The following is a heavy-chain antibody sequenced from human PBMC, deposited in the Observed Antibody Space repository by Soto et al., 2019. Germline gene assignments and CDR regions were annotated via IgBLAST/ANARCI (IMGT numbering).Heavy chain of an antibody. J-gene: IGHJ5*02. CDR3: AKDGPRTRCSYGYLRGFDP. CDR1: GFTFSSYA. V-gene: IGHV3-23*01. CDR2: ISGSGGST. Sequence: PGGSLRLSCAASGFTFSSYAMSWVRQAPGKGLEWVSAISGSGGSTYYADSAKGRFTISRDNSKNTLYLQMNSLRAEDTAVYYCAKDGPRTRCSYGYLRGFDPWGQGTLVTVSS. D-gene: IGHD5-18*01.